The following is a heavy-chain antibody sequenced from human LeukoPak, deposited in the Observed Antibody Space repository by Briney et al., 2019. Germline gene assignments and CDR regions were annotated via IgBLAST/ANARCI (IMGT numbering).Heavy chain of an antibody. J-gene: IGHJ4*02. CDR3: AADTRY. CDR1: GFAFSSYT. V-gene: IGHV3-30-3*01. CDR2: ISFDGHKK. Sequence: PGRSLRLSCTASGFAFSSYTVQWVREAPGKGLEWVAVISFDGHKKYYADSVKGRFTVSRDNPKNTLYLEMNSLRPEDRAVYYCAADTRYWGQGTLVTVAS. D-gene: IGHD2-15*01.